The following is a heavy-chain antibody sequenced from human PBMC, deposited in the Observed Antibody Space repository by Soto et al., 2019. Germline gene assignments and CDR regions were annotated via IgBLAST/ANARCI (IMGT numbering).Heavy chain of an antibody. CDR2: IIPTVGTA. CDR1: GGTFSSYA. V-gene: IGHV1-69*13. CDR3: ARGYYDSSGYGYYYYGMDV. Sequence: GASVNVSCKASGGTFSSYAISWVRQAPGQGLEWMGGIIPTVGTANYAQKVQGRVTITADESTSTAYMELSSLRSEDTAVYYCARGYYDSSGYGYYYYGMDVWGQGTTVTVSS. D-gene: IGHD3-22*01. J-gene: IGHJ6*02.